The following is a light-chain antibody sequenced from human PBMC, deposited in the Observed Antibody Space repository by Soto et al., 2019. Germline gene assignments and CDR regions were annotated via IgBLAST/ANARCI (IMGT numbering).Light chain of an antibody. V-gene: IGKV1-17*01. J-gene: IGKJ1*01. Sequence: VQMTQSPSSLSASVGDRVTITCRASQSISSYLNWYHQKPGKAPKRLIYAASSLQSGVPSRFSGSGSGTEFTLTISSLQPEDFATYYCLQHNSYPLTFGQGTKVDI. CDR3: LQHNSYPLT. CDR2: AAS. CDR1: QSISSY.